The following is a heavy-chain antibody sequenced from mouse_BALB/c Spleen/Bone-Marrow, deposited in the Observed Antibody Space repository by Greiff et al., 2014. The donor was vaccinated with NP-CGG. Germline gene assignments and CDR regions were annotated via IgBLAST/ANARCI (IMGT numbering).Heavy chain of an antibody. J-gene: IGHJ4*01. Sequence: VQLQQSGPELVKPGASMKISCKASGYSFTGYTMNWVKQSHGKNLGWIGLINPYNGGTSYNQKFMGKATLTVDKSSSTAYMELLSLTSEDSAVYYCARWDYYGYAMDYWGQGTSVTVSS. CDR1: GYSFTGYT. D-gene: IGHD1-1*01. CDR2: INPYNGGT. CDR3: ARWDYYGYAMDY. V-gene: IGHV1-18*01.